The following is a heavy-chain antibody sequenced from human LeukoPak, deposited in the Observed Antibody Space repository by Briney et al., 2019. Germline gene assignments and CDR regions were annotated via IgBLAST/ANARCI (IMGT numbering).Heavy chain of an antibody. V-gene: IGHV4-34*01. CDR3: ARARPWGPSDY. D-gene: IGHD7-27*01. J-gene: IGHJ4*02. CDR2: INHSGST. Sequence: SETLSLTCAVYGGSFSGYYWSWIRQPPGKGLEWIGEINHSGSTNYNPSLKSRVTISVDTSKNQFSLKLSSVTAADTAVYYCARARPWGPSDYWGQGTLVIVSS. CDR1: GGSFSGYY.